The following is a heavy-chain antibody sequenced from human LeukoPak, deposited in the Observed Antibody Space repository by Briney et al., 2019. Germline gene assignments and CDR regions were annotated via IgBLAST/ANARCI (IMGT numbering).Heavy chain of an antibody. D-gene: IGHD1-26*01. V-gene: IGHV1-18*01. CDR1: GYSFTTYG. Sequence: ASVKVSCKASGYSFTTYGFSWVRLAPAQGREWVGWISPYNGNTKYAQKLQGRVTMTTDTFTSTAYMELRSLRSDDTAVYYCARDIAGAWELLRPFDYWGQGTLVTVSS. CDR3: ARDIAGAWELLRPFDY. CDR2: ISPYNGNT. J-gene: IGHJ4*02.